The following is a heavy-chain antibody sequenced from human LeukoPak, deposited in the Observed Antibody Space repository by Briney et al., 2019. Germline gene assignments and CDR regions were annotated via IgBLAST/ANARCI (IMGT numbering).Heavy chain of an antibody. CDR2: IIPIFGTA. D-gene: IGHD6-13*01. CDR3: ATAAAAGGYYFDY. CDR1: GGTFSSYA. V-gene: IGHV1-69*01. Sequence: SVKVSCKASGGTFSSYAISWVRQAPGQGLEWMGGIIPIFGTANYAQKFQGRVTITADESTSTAYMELSSLRSEDTAVYYCATAAAAGGYYFDYWGQGTLVTVSS. J-gene: IGHJ4*02.